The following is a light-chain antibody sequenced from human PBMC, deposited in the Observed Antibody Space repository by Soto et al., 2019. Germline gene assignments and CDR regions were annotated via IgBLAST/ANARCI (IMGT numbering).Light chain of an antibody. CDR1: QSVSTN. CDR3: QQYNNWPRT. Sequence: DIVMTQSPADLSVSTGASATISCRASQSVSTNLAWYQQKPGQVPRVLIYGASTRASEIPARFSGSGSGTEFTLTIDSLQSEDFAVDDCQQYNNWPRTFGQGTKVDIK. V-gene: IGKV3-15*01. J-gene: IGKJ1*01. CDR2: GAS.